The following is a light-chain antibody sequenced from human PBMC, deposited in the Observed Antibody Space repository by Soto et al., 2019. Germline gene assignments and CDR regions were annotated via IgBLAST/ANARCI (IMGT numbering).Light chain of an antibody. CDR3: CSYAGSRIYV. CDR2: EGN. CDR1: SGDVGSYNL. V-gene: IGLV2-23*01. J-gene: IGLJ1*01. Sequence: QSVLTQPASVSGSPGQSITISCTKTSGDVGSYNLVSWYQHHPGKAPKFIMYEGNKRPSGVSNRFSGSKSGNTASLTISGLQAEDEADYYCCSYAGSRIYVFGTGTKLTVL.